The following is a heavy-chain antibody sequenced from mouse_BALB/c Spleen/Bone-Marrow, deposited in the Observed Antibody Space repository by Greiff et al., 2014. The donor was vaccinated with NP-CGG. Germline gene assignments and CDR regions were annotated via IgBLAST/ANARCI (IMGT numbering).Heavy chain of an antibody. CDR3: ARDYSGYFDF. Sequence: EVQVVESGGGLVQPGGSLRLSCTTSGFTFTDYFMTWVRQPPGKALEWLGFIRNEPNGYTTEYNPSVKGRFTISRDNSQGILYLQMNTLRAEDSAIYYCARDYSGYFDFWGQGTTLTVSS. D-gene: IGHD5-1*01. CDR2: IRNEPNGYTT. V-gene: IGHV7-3*02. J-gene: IGHJ2*01. CDR1: GFTFTDYF.